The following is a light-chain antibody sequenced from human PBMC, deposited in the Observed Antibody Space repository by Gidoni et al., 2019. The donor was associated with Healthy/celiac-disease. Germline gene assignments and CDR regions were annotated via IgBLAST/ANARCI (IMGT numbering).Light chain of an antibody. CDR1: KLGDKY. CDR2: QNS. V-gene: IGLV3-1*01. CDR3: QAWDSSTHVV. Sequence: SYELTQPPSVSVSPGQTASITCSGDKLGDKYACWYQHKPDQSPVLVIYQNSKRPSGIPERFSGSNSGNTATLTISGTQAMDEADYYCQAWDSSTHVVFGGGTKLTVL. J-gene: IGLJ2*01.